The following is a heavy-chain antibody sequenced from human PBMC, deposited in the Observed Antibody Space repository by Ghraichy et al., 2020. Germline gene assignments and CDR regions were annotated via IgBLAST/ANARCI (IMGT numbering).Heavy chain of an antibody. D-gene: IGHD1-26*01. Sequence: ETLRLSCAASGFTFSSYAMSWVCQAPGKGLEWVSAISGSGGSTYYADSVKGRFTISRDNSKNTLYLQMNSLRAEDTAVYYCAKSWELRHYYGMDVWGQGTTVTVSS. J-gene: IGHJ6*02. CDR1: GFTFSSYA. V-gene: IGHV3-23*01. CDR2: ISGSGGST. CDR3: AKSWELRHYYGMDV.